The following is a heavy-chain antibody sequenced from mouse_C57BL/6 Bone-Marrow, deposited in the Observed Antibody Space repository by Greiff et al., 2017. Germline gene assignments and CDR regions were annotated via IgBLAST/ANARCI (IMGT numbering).Heavy chain of an antibody. CDR3: ARSRDGYYYAMDY. V-gene: IGHV1-63*01. J-gene: IGHJ4*01. D-gene: IGHD2-3*01. CDR2: IYPGGGYT. Sequence: VQLQQSGAELVRPGTSVKMSCKASGYTFTNYWIGWAKQRPGHGLEWIGDIYPGGGYTNYNEKFKGKATLTADKSSSTAYMQFSSLTSEDSAIYYCARSRDGYYYAMDYWGQGTSVTVSS. CDR1: GYTFTNYW.